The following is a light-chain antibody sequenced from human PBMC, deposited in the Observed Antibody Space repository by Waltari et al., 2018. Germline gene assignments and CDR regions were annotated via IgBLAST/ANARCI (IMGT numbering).Light chain of an antibody. CDR2: VNSDGSH. CDR3: QTWDTVIHVV. J-gene: IGLJ2*01. Sequence: QLVLTQSPSASASLGASVKLTCTLSSGHSSYAIAWHQQQPEKGPRYLMKVNSDGSHSKGDGIPDRFSGSSSGAERYLTISSIQSEDEADYYCQTWDTVIHVVFGGGTKLTVL. V-gene: IGLV4-69*01. CDR1: SGHSSYA.